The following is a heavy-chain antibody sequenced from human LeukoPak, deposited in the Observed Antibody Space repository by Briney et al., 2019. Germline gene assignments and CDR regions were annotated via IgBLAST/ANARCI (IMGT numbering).Heavy chain of an antibody. V-gene: IGHV1-18*01. CDR3: ARDGGGSYYSD. CDR1: GYTFSSYG. D-gene: IGHD1-26*01. CDR2: VNGYNGNT. Sequence: ASVRVSCKASGYTFSSYGIIWARQAPGQGLEWMGWVNGYNGNTDYAQKFQGRVAMTRGTSTSTAYVELTSLRSDDTAAYYCARDGGGSYYSDWGQGTLVTVSS. J-gene: IGHJ4*02.